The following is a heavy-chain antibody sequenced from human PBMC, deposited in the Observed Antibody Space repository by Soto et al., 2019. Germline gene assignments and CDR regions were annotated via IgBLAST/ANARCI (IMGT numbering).Heavy chain of an antibody. Sequence: GGSLRLSCAASGFTFSSYSMNWVRQAPGKGLEWVSSISSSSSYIYYADSVKGRFTISRDNAKNSLYLQMNSLRAEDTAVYYCARDFSGREESTPFPYYFDYWGQGTLVTVSS. CDR3: ARDFSGREESTPFPYYFDY. CDR2: ISSSSSYI. V-gene: IGHV3-21*01. D-gene: IGHD2-15*01. CDR1: GFTFSSYS. J-gene: IGHJ4*02.